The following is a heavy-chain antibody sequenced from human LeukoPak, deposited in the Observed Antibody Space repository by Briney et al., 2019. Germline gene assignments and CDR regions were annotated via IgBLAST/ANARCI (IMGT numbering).Heavy chain of an antibody. CDR2: ISGSGGST. V-gene: IGHV3-23*01. D-gene: IGHD3-3*01. J-gene: IGHJ4*02. Sequence: PGGSLRLSCAASGFTFSSYAMSWVRQAPGKGLEWVSAISGSGGSTYYADSVKGRFTISRDNSKNTLYLQMNSLRAEDTAVYYCAKDRDFWSGHRYYFDYWGQGTLVTVSS. CDR3: AKDRDFWSGHRYYFDY. CDR1: GFTFSSYA.